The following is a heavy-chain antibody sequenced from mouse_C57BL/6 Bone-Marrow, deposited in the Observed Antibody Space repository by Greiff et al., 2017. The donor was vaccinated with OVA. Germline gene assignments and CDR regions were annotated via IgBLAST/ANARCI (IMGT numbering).Heavy chain of an antibody. CDR3: VRLSAYYSNHYAMDY. Sequence: EAGGGLVQPKGSLKLSCAASGFSFNTYAMNWVRQAPGKGLEWVARIRSKSNNYATYYADSVKDRFTISRDDSESMLYLQMNNLKTEDTAMYYCVRLSAYYSNHYAMDYWGQGTSVTVSS. CDR2: IRSKSNNYAT. CDR1: GFSFNTYA. V-gene: IGHV10-1*01. D-gene: IGHD2-5*01. J-gene: IGHJ4*01.